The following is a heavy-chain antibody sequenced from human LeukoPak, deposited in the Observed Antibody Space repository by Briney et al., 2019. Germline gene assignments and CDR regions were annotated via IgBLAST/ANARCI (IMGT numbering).Heavy chain of an antibody. CDR3: VRDISDAFDI. V-gene: IGHV3-74*01. D-gene: IGHD3-9*01. CDR1: GFTFSTYW. CDR2: INSDGSST. Sequence: GGSLRLSCAASGFTFSTYWMHWVRQAPGKGLVWVSCINSDGSSTRYADSVKGRFTISRDNAKNALYLQMNSLRAEDTAVYYCVRDISDAFDIWGQGTMVTVSS. J-gene: IGHJ3*02.